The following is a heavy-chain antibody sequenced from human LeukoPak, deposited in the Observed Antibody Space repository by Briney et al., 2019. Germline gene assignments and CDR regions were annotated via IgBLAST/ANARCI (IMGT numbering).Heavy chain of an antibody. CDR1: GGSFSTFY. CDR3: ARGYYFDF. D-gene: IGHD2-15*01. Sequence: SETLSLTCNVSGGSFSTFYWTWIRQAAGKGLEWIGRIYVTGRADYNPSLQSRATMSIDTSNKEFSLMLDSVTAADTAVYFCARGYYFDFWGQGILVTVSS. V-gene: IGHV4-4*07. J-gene: IGHJ4*02. CDR2: IYVTGRA.